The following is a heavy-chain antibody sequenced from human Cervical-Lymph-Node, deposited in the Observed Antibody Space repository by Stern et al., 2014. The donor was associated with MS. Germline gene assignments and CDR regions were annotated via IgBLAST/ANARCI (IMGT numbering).Heavy chain of an antibody. D-gene: IGHD4-23*01. V-gene: IGHV3-21*01. J-gene: IGHJ4*02. Sequence: EVQLVESGGGLVKPGGSLRLSWAASGFTFSSYSMNWVRQAPGKGMEWGDSIRRGGSYIYYADSLKGRFPNSRDYAKNSLNMQQNSLRAEDTAVYYCARGRGGNYRYYFDYWGQGTLVTVSS. CDR1: GFTFSSYS. CDR2: IRRGGSYI. CDR3: ARGRGGNYRYYFDY.